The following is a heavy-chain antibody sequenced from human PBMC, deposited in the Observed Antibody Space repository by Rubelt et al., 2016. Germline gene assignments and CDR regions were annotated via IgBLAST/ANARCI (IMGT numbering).Heavy chain of an antibody. Sequence: QVQLQESGPGLVKPSETLSLTCSVSGGSISSYYWSWIRQPPGKGLEWIGSIYYSGSTNYNPSLKSRVTLSVDTSKNQFSRKRGSVTAADTAVYYCARTSSGWYGHFDDWGQGTLVTVSS. CDR2: IYYSGST. CDR3: ARTSSGWYGHFDD. CDR1: GGSISSYY. J-gene: IGHJ4*02. D-gene: IGHD6-19*01. V-gene: IGHV4-4*07.